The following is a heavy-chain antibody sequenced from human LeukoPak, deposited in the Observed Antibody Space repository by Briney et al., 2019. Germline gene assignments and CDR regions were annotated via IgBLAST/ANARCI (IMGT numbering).Heavy chain of an antibody. D-gene: IGHD2-2*03. J-gene: IGHJ6*02. CDR3: ARATLGFRYGMDV. V-gene: IGHV3-30-3*01. CDR1: GFTFSSYA. Sequence: GGSLRLSCVASGFTFSSYAMHWVRQAPGKGLEWVAVISYDGSNKYYADSVKGRFTISRDNSKNTLYLQMNSLRAEDTAVYYCARATLGFRYGMDVWGQGTTVTVSS. CDR2: ISYDGSNK.